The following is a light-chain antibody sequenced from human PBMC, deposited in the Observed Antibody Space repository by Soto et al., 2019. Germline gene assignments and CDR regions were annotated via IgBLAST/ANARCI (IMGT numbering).Light chain of an antibody. CDR3: QQYDNWPFT. CDR2: GAS. V-gene: IGKV3-20*01. J-gene: IGKJ2*01. CDR1: QSVSSSY. Sequence: EIVLTQSPGTLSLSPGERATLSCRASQSVSSSYLAWYQQKPGQSPRLLIYGASSRATGIPDRFSGSGSGTDFILTISRLEPEDFAVYSCQQYDNWPFTFGQGTKLEI.